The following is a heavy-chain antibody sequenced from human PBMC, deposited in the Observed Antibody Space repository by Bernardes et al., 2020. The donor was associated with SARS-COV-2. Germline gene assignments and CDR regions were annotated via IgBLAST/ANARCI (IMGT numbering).Heavy chain of an antibody. CDR2: IYWDADK. V-gene: IGHV2-5*02. CDR3: ARRTAYTNIYYFDY. Sequence: SGPTLVKPTQTLTLTCTFSGFSLTTSGVGVGWIRQPPGKALEWLALIYWDADKRYNPSLKNRLTITRDTSKNQVVLTMTNMDPVDTARYYCARRTAYTNIYYFDYWGQGPLVTVSS. J-gene: IGHJ4*02. CDR1: GFSLTTSGVG. D-gene: IGHD2-8*01.